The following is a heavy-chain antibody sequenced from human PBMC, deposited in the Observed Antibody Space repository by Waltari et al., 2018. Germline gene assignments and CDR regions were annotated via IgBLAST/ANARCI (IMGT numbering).Heavy chain of an antibody. CDR1: GLTFISYS. CDR2: ISSTGSYT. Sequence: EVQLVESGGGLVKPGGALILSCEPSGLTFISYSMNWVRQAPGKGLCGVSSISSTGSYTQYAGAVKGRFTISRDNAKNALYLQMNSLRAEDTAVYYCARGGWGFYLDDWGQGTLVTFSS. CDR3: ARGGWGFYLDD. J-gene: IGHJ4*02. D-gene: IGHD7-27*01. V-gene: IGHV3-21*01.